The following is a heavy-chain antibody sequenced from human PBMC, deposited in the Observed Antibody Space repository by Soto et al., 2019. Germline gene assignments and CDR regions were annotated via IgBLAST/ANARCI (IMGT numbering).Heavy chain of an antibody. CDR1: GFSLSTSGVG. V-gene: IGHV2-5*02. J-gene: IGHJ4*02. CDR2: IYWDDDK. CDR3: AHLKNGITIFGVVIDY. Sequence: ESGPTLVNPTQTLTLTCTFSGFSLSTSGVGVGWIRQPPGKALEWLALIYWDDDKRYSPSLKSRLTITKDTSKNQVVLTMTNMDPVDTATYYCAHLKNGITIFGVVIDYWGQATLVTVSS. D-gene: IGHD3-3*01.